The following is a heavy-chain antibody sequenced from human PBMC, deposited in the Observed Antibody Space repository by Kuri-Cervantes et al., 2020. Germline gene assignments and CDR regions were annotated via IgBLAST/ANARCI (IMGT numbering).Heavy chain of an antibody. CDR3: ARGTTIFGVVIIPFDY. Sequence: GESLKISCAASGFTFTSYAMSWVRQAPGKGLEWVSSISGSGGTTYYADSMKGRFTISRDNSKNTLSLQMNSLRAEDTAVYYCARGTTIFGVVIIPFDYWGQGTLVTVSS. D-gene: IGHD3-3*01. CDR1: GFTFTSYA. CDR2: ISGSGGTT. V-gene: IGHV3-23*01. J-gene: IGHJ4*02.